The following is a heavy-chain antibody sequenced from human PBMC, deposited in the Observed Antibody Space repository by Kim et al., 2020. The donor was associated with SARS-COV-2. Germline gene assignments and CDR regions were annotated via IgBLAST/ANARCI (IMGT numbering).Heavy chain of an antibody. Sequence: SETLSLTCTVSGGSISSSSYYWGWIRQPPGKGLEWIGSIYYSGSTYYNPSLKSRVTISVDTSKNQFSLKLSSVTAADTAVYYCARLGTEAARQDRERAFDIWGQGTMVTVSS. J-gene: IGHJ3*02. CDR2: IYYSGST. CDR1: GGSISSSSYY. CDR3: ARLGTEAARQDRERAFDI. V-gene: IGHV4-39*01. D-gene: IGHD6-6*01.